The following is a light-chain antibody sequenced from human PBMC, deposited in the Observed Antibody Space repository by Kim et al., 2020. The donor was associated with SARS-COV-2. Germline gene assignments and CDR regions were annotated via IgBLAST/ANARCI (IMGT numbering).Light chain of an antibody. CDR1: QSVGSY. V-gene: IGKV3-11*01. Sequence: LSPGERATLSCRASQSVGSYLVWYQQRPGQAPRLLIYDASSRATGIPARFSGSGSGTDFTLTISSLEPEDFAVYFCQQRSNWPVTFGQGTRLEIK. CDR2: DAS. CDR3: QQRSNWPVT. J-gene: IGKJ5*01.